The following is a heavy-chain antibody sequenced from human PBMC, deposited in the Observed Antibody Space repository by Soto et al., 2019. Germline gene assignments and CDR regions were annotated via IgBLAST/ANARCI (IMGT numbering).Heavy chain of an antibody. CDR2: ISSSSSYI. V-gene: IGHV3-21*01. D-gene: IGHD5-12*01. CDR3: ARDRMATTYYYYGMDV. J-gene: IGHJ6*02. CDR1: GFTFSSYS. Sequence: LRLSCAASGFTFSSYSMNWVRQAPGKGLEWVSSISSSSSYIYYADSVKGRFTISRDNAKNSLYLQMNSLRAEDTAVYYCARDRMATTYYYYGMDVWGQGTTVTVSS.